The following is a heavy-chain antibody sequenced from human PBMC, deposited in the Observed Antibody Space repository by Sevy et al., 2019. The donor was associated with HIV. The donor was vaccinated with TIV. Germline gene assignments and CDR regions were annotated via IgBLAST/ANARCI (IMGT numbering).Heavy chain of an antibody. J-gene: IGHJ4*02. CDR1: GGTFVGHY. CDR3: ARTSTLTISALDS. V-gene: IGHV4-34*01. D-gene: IGHD4-17*01. CDR2: INHRGTA. Sequence: SETLSLTCGVSGGTFVGHYWTWIRHTPGKGLEWIGEINHRGTANYNPSLKSRVSISVDTSNNQFSLRLNSVTAADTAVYYCARTSTLTISALDSWGQGALVTVSS.